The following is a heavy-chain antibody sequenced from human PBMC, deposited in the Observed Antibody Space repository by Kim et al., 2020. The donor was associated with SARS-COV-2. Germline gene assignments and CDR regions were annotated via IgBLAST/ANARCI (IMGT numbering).Heavy chain of an antibody. CDR3: ARGIVGATYAFDI. CDR1: GYSFTSYW. D-gene: IGHD1-26*01. CDR2: IDPSDSYT. J-gene: IGHJ3*02. Sequence: GESLKISCKGSGYSFTSYWISWVRQMPGKGLEWMGRIDPSDSYTNYSPSFQGHVTISADKSISTAYLQWSSLKASDTAMYYCARGIVGATYAFDIWGQGTMVTVSS. V-gene: IGHV5-10-1*01.